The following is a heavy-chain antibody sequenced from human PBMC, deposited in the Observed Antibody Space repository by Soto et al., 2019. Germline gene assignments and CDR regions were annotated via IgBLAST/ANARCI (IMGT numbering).Heavy chain of an antibody. V-gene: IGHV3-30*03. D-gene: IGHD2-15*01. CDR2: ISYDGSNK. CDR3: ATWAPNCSGGSCYFDY. Sequence: QVQLVESGGGVVQPGRSLRLSCAASGFTFSSYGMHWVRQAPGKGLEWVAVISYDGSNKYYADSVKGRFTISRDNSKTTLYLQMNSLRAEDTAVYYCATWAPNCSGGSCYFDYWGQGTLVTVSS. CDR1: GFTFSSYG. J-gene: IGHJ4*02.